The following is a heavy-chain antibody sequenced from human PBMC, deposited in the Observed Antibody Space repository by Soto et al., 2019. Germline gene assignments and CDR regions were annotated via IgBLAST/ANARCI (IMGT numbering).Heavy chain of an antibody. V-gene: IGHV3-30*19. CDR2: ISSAGDNK. CDR3: AIARIQFCYNRGRWYFDL. J-gene: IGHJ2*01. D-gene: IGHD3-10*01. CDR1: GFTFSDYG. Sequence: QVQLVESGGGVVQPGRSLRLSCEASGFTFSDYGMHWVRQAPGKGLEWVSFISSAGDNKYYADSVKGRFTISRDNSKNTLFLQMNSLRAEDTAVYYCAIARIQFCYNRGRWYFDLWGRGTLVTVSS.